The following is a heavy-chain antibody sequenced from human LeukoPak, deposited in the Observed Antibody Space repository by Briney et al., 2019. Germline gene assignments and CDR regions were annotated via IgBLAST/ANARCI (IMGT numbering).Heavy chain of an antibody. CDR2: ISSSSSYI. CDR3: ARDALWEPSGGMDV. Sequence: GGSLRLSCAASGFTFSSYSMNWVRQAPGKGLEWVSSISSSSSYIYYADSVKGRFTISRDNAENSLYLQMNSLRAEDTAVYYCARDALWEPSGGMDVWGQGTTVTVSS. J-gene: IGHJ6*02. V-gene: IGHV3-21*01. CDR1: GFTFSSYS. D-gene: IGHD1-26*01.